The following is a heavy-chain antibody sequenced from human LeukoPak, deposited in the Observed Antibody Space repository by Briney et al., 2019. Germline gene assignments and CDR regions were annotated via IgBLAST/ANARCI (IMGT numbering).Heavy chain of an antibody. V-gene: IGHV4-59*01. J-gene: IGHJ6*03. Sequence: SETLSLTCTVSGGSISNYYWNWIRQPPGKGLEWIGYIYYSGSANYNPSLKSRVTISVDASKNQFSLKLSSVTAADTAVYYCARGPDGGLRLGDRPYYYYYYMDVWGKGTTVTVSS. CDR3: ARGPDGGLRLGDRPYYYYYYMDV. CDR2: IYYSGSA. CDR1: GGSISNYY. D-gene: IGHD3-16*01.